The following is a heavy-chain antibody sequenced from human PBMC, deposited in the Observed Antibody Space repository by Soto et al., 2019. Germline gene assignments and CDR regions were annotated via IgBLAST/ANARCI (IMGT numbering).Heavy chain of an antibody. CDR2: IYYSGSI. CDR1: GGSISNDDYY. Sequence: QVQLQESGPGLVKPSQTLSLTCTVSGGSISNDDYYWSWIRQPPGKGLEWIGYIYYSGSIYYNSSLRSRVTKSVDTSKNQFSLKLNCVTAADTAVYFCARGPLFDYWGQGTLVTVSS. CDR3: ARGPLFDY. J-gene: IGHJ4*02. V-gene: IGHV4-30-4*01.